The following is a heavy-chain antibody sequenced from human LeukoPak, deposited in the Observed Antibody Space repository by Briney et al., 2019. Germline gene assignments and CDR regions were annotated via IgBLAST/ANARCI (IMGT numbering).Heavy chain of an antibody. CDR1: GFTFSNYW. D-gene: IGHD2/OR15-2a*01. V-gene: IGHV3-7*01. Sequence: GGSLRLSCAASGFTFSNYWMSWVRQAPGKGLEWVASIKHDGSEKYYVDSVKGRFTISRDNAKNSLYLQMNSLRAEDTAVYYCARAFLDVWGKGTTVTVSS. CDR2: IKHDGSEK. CDR3: ARAFLDV. J-gene: IGHJ6*04.